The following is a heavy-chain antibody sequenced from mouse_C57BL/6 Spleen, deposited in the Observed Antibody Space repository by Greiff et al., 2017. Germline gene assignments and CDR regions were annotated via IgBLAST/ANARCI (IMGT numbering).Heavy chain of an antibody. CDR3: ARSYSNYLDY. Sequence: QVQLQQPGAELVKPGASVKMSCKASGYNFNSYWITWVKQRPGQGLEWIGDIYPGSGSTKYNEKFTSKATLTVDTSSSTAYMQLSSLTSWDSAVYYCARSYSNYLDYWGKGTTLTVSS. V-gene: IGHV1-55*01. CDR2: IYPGSGST. J-gene: IGHJ2*01. D-gene: IGHD2-5*01. CDR1: GYNFNSYW.